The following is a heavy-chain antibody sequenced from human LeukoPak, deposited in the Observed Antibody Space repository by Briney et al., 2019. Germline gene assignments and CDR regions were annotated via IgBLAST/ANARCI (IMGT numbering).Heavy chain of an antibody. V-gene: IGHV3-74*01. CDR1: GFTFSRYW. J-gene: IGHJ4*02. CDR2: ISGSGHST. Sequence: GGSLRLSCAASGFTFSRYWMHWVRQGPGKGLEWVSGISGSGHSTYDADSVKGRFTISRDNSKNTLYLQMNSLRAEDTAVYYCARDHSEWLQYYFDYWGQGTLVTVSS. CDR3: ARDHSEWLQYYFDY. D-gene: IGHD5-18*01.